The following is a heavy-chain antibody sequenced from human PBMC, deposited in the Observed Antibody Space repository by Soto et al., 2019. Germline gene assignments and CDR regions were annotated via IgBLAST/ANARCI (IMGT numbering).Heavy chain of an antibody. CDR1: GDSVSCGGCY. CDR3: ARRIALTTETTDWFDP. D-gene: IGHD4-4*01. Sequence: SETLSLTCNVSGDSVSCGGCYWSWIRQAPGKGLEWIGYIYHTGTTNYNPSLTSRVTISVDTSKNQFSLRLTSVTAADTAIYYCARRIALTTETTDWFDPWGQGTLVTVSS. CDR2: IYHTGTT. V-gene: IGHV4-61*08. J-gene: IGHJ5*02.